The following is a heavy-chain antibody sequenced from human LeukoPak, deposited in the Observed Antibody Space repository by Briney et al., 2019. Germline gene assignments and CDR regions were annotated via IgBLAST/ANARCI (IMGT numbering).Heavy chain of an antibody. CDR2: MNPNSGNT. D-gene: IGHD5-24*01. V-gene: IGHV1-8*01. CDR3: ARGPLRGERDGYLEDCVDY. J-gene: IGHJ4*02. CDR1: GYTFTSYD. Sequence: GASVKVSCKASGYTFTSYDINWVRQATGQGLEWMGWMNPNSGNTGYAQKFQGRVTMTRNTSISTAYMELSSLRSEDTAVYYCARGPLRGERDGYLEDCVDYWGQGTLVTVSS.